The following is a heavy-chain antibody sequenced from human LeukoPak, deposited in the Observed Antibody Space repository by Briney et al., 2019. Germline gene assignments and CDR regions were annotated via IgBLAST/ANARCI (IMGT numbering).Heavy chain of an antibody. CDR3: AKDTINYYDSSGYYGDY. D-gene: IGHD3-22*01. J-gene: IGHJ4*02. Sequence: GGSLRLSCAASGFTFSSYSMNWVRQAPGKGLEWVSSISSSSSYIYYADSVKGRFTISRDNAKNSLYLQMNSLRAEDTAVYYCAKDTINYYDSSGYYGDYWGQGTLVTVSS. CDR2: ISSSSSYI. V-gene: IGHV3-21*04. CDR1: GFTFSSYS.